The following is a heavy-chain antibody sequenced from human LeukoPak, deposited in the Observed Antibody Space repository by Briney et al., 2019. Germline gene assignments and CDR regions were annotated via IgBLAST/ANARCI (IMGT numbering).Heavy chain of an antibody. D-gene: IGHD2-2*01. CDR3: ARPSLSWYIDL. J-gene: IGHJ2*01. CDR1: GFTVSSNY. Sequence: GGSLRLSCAASGFTVSSNYMSWVRQAPGKGLEWVSVIYSGGSTYYADSVKGRFTISRDNSKNTLYLQMNSLRTEDTAVYYCARPSLSWYIDLWGRGTLVTVSS. V-gene: IGHV3-66*02. CDR2: IYSGGST.